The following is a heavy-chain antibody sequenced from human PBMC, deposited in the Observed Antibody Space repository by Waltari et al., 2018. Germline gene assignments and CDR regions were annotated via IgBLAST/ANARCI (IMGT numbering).Heavy chain of an antibody. V-gene: IGHV5-51*01. J-gene: IGHJ5*02. CDR1: GYSFTSYW. CDR2: IYPGDSDT. D-gene: IGHD2-2*02. Sequence: EVQLVQSGAEVKKPGESLKISCKGSGYSFTSYWIGWVRQMPGKGLEWMGIIYPGDSDTEYSPSVQGQVTISAGNSISTSYLQWSSLKASDTAMYYCARHGVVVPAAIKEVGWFDPWGQGTLVTVSS. CDR3: ARHGVVVPAAIKEVGWFDP.